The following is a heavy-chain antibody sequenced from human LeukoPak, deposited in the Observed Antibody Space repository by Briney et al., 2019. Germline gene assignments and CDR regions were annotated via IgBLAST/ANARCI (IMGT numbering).Heavy chain of an antibody. D-gene: IGHD3-10*01. Sequence: PSETLSLTCAVYGGSFSGYYWSWIRQPPGKGLEWIGEINHSGSTNYNPSLKSRVTISVDTSKNQFSLKLSSVTAADTAVYYCAGWGVGGFTMVRGAQSEYWGQGTLVTVSS. CDR3: AGWGVGGFTMVRGAQSEY. V-gene: IGHV4-34*01. J-gene: IGHJ4*02. CDR2: INHSGST. CDR1: GGSFSGYY.